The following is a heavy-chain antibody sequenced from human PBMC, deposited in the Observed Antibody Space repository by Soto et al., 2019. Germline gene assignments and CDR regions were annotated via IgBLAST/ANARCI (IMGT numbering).Heavy chain of an antibody. CDR3: AGAPSPEYSSSWYYY. D-gene: IGHD6-13*01. V-gene: IGHV1-69*13. J-gene: IGHJ4*02. Sequence: ASVKVSCKASGGTFSSYAISWVRQAPGQGLEWMGGIIPIFGTANYAQKFQGRVTITADESTSTAYMELSSLRSEDTAVYYCAGAPSPEYSSSWYYYWGQGTLVTVSS. CDR2: IIPIFGTA. CDR1: GGTFSSYA.